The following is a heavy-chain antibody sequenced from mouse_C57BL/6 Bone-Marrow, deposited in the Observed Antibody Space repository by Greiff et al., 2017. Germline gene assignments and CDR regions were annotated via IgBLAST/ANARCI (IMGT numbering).Heavy chain of an antibody. CDR2: IYPGSGNT. CDR3: AGDGYYYGFYAMDY. CDR1: GYTFTGYY. V-gene: IGHV1-76*01. Sequence: VKLQQSGAELVRPGASVKLSCKASGYTFTGYYINWVKQRPGQGLEWIARIYPGSGNTYYNEKFKGKATLTADKSSSTAYMQLSRLTSEDSAFDFCAGDGYYYGFYAMDYWGQGTSVTVSS. J-gene: IGHJ4*01. D-gene: IGHD1-1*01.